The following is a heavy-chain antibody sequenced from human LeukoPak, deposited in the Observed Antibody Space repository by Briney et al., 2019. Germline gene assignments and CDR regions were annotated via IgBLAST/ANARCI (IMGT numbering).Heavy chain of an antibody. CDR2: ISGSGGST. CDR1: GFTFSSYA. J-gene: IGHJ4*02. Sequence: PGGSPRLSCAASGFTFSSYAMSWVRQAPGKGLEWVSAISGSGGSTYYADSVKGRFTISRDNSENTLYLQMNSLRAEDTAVYYCAKRYYYASGSYYQEYYFDYWGQGTLVTVSS. CDR3: AKRYYYASGSYYQEYYFDY. D-gene: IGHD3-10*01. V-gene: IGHV3-23*01.